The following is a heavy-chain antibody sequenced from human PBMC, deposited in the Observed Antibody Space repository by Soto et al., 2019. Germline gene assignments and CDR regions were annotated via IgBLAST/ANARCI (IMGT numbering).Heavy chain of an antibody. V-gene: IGHV1-2*02. Sequence: QVQLVQSGAEVKKPGASVKVSCKASGYTFTGYYMHWVRQAPGQGLEWMGWINPNSGGTNYAQKFQGRVTMTRDTSISTAYMELSRLRSDDTAVYYCARDVSEGWLMVYYYYGMDVWGQGTTVTVSS. D-gene: IGHD2-8*01. CDR1: GYTFTGYY. J-gene: IGHJ6*02. CDR2: INPNSGGT. CDR3: ARDVSEGWLMVYYYYGMDV.